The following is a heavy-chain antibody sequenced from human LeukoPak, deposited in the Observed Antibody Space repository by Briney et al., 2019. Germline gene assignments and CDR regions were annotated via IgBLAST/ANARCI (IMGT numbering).Heavy chain of an antibody. D-gene: IGHD3-22*01. CDR1: GFTFSSYA. Sequence: TGGSLRLSCAASGFTFSSYAMSWVRQAPGKGLEWVSAISGSGGSTYYADSVKGRFTISRDNSKNTLYLQMNGLRAEDTAVYYCARREGSDYDSSGYLDYWGQGTLVTVSS. V-gene: IGHV3-23*01. CDR3: ARREGSDYDSSGYLDY. J-gene: IGHJ4*02. CDR2: ISGSGGST.